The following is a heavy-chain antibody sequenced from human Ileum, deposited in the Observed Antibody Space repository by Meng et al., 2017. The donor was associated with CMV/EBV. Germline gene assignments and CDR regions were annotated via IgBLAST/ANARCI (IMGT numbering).Heavy chain of an antibody. Sequence: AGSGFTFNNYAMNWVRLAPGKGLEGVGGISGGGGRTYYVKSVKGRFTISRDNSKNTLYLEMNSLRAEDTALYYCAGGGPAFFYPFDPWGQGTLVTVSS. CDR2: ISGGGGRT. J-gene: IGHJ5*02. D-gene: IGHD3-16*01. CDR1: GFTFNNYA. CDR3: AGGGPAFFYPFDP. V-gene: IGHV3-23*01.